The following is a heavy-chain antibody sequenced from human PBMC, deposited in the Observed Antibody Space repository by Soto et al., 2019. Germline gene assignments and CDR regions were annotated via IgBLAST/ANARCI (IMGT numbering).Heavy chain of an antibody. CDR1: GFTYSTYT. J-gene: IGHJ6*02. Sequence: GGSLRLSCAASGFTYSTYTMHWVRQAPGKGLEWVAVISYDGNNKFYADSVKGRFTISRDSTKQTLYLQMNSLRPDDTAMYYCASYKVAATPVDYYYYGMDVWGLGTTVTVSS. V-gene: IGHV3-30-3*01. CDR2: ISYDGNNK. D-gene: IGHD2-15*01. CDR3: ASYKVAATPVDYYYYGMDV.